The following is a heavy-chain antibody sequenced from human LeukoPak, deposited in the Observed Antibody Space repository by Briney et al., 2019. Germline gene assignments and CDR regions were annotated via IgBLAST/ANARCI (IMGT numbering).Heavy chain of an antibody. V-gene: IGHV4-39*01. CDR3: ARHLYPNLYYYYYMGV. J-gene: IGHJ6*03. CDR1: GGSISSNSYY. Sequence: SETLSLTCTVSGGSISSNSYYWGWIRQPPGKGLEWIGSVYYSGSAYYNPSLKSRVTISADTSKNQLSLKLSSVTAADTAVYYCARHLYPNLYYYYYMGVWGKGTTVTVSS. D-gene: IGHD2-2*02. CDR2: VYYSGSA.